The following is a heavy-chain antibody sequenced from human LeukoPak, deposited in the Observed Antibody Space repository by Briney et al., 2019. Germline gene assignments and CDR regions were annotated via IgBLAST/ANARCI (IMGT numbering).Heavy chain of an antibody. D-gene: IGHD2-21*02. V-gene: IGHV1-69*04. CDR2: IIPILGIA. Sequence: PVASVKVSCKASGGTFSSYAISWVRQAPGQGLEWMGRIIPILGIANYAQKFQGRVTITADKSTSTAYMELSSLRSEDTAVYYCASSCGGDCYSFDYWGQGTLVTVSS. CDR3: ASSCGGDCYSFDY. CDR1: GGTFSSYA. J-gene: IGHJ4*02.